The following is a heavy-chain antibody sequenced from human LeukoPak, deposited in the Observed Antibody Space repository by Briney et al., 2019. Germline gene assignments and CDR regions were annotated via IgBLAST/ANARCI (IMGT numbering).Heavy chain of an antibody. J-gene: IGHJ4*02. Sequence: PGGSLRLSCAASGFTFSLYAMSWVRQAPGKGLEWVSTLGGSGSSTYYADSVRGRFTISRDNSKNTLYLQMNSLRAEDTAVYYCAGNGGSGTHYLFDYWGQGTLVTVSS. CDR2: LGGSGSST. D-gene: IGHD3-10*01. V-gene: IGHV3-23*01. CDR1: GFTFSLYA. CDR3: AGNGGSGTHYLFDY.